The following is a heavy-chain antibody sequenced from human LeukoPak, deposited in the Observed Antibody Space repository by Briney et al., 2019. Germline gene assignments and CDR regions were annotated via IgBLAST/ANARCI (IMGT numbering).Heavy chain of an antibody. J-gene: IGHJ4*02. Sequence: ASVKVSCKAFGGTFSSYAISWVRQAPGQGLEWMGRIIPILGIANYAQKFQGRVTITADKSTSTAYMELSSLRSEDTAVYYCARGFYDPEAKYSSSSVDYWGQGTLVTVSS. D-gene: IGHD6-6*01. CDR1: GGTFSSYA. V-gene: IGHV1-69*04. CDR2: IIPILGIA. CDR3: ARGFYDPEAKYSSSSVDY.